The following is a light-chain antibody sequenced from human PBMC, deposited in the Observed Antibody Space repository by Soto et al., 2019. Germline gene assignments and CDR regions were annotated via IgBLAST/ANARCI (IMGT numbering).Light chain of an antibody. CDR1: SSNIGENP. CDR2: RDD. Sequence: QSVLTQPPSSSGAPGQRVTIYCSGSSSNIGENPVNWYQHLPGTAPKVLINRDDQRPSGVPDRFSGSKSGTSASLAISGPQSEDESDYYCAAWDDSLDAWVFGGGTKVTVL. V-gene: IGLV1-44*01. J-gene: IGLJ3*02. CDR3: AAWDDSLDAWV.